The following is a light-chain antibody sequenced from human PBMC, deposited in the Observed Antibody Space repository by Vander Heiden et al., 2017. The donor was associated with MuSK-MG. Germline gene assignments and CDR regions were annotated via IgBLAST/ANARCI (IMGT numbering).Light chain of an antibody. Sequence: QSALTQPRSVSWSPGRSVPISSTRTSSDVGGYYYVSWSQHHPGKAPQLMIYDVGKRPSGVPDRFSGSKSGNTASLAISGLQAEEEADYYCCSDAGSYTYVFGTGTKVTVL. CDR1: SSDVGGYYY. CDR2: DVG. CDR3: CSDAGSYTYV. J-gene: IGLJ1*01. V-gene: IGLV2-11*01.